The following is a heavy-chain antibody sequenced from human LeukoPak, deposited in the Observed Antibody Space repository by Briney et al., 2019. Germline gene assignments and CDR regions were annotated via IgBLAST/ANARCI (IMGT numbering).Heavy chain of an antibody. Sequence: GGSLRLSCAASGFTFSSYSMNWVRQAPGKGLEWVSYISSSSSTIYYADSVKGRFTISRDNAKNSLYLQMNSLRAEDTAVYYCAREGGYGNSDAFDIWGQGTMVTVSS. CDR3: AREGGYGNSDAFDI. CDR1: GFTFSSYS. V-gene: IGHV3-48*04. D-gene: IGHD5-12*01. CDR2: ISSSSSTI. J-gene: IGHJ3*02.